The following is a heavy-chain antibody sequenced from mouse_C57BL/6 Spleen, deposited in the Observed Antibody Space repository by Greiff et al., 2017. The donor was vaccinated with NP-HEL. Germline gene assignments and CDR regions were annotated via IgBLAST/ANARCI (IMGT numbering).Heavy chain of an antibody. CDR3: ARHGGRGYFDY. CDR1: GFTFSDYG. Sequence: DVMLVESGGGLVQPGGSLKLSCAASGFTFSDYGMAWVRQAPRKGLEWVAFISNLAYSIYYADTVTGRFTISRENAKNTLYLEMSSLRSEDTAMYYCARHGGRGYFDYWGQGTTLTVSS. V-gene: IGHV5-15*01. J-gene: IGHJ2*01. D-gene: IGHD3-3*01. CDR2: ISNLAYSI.